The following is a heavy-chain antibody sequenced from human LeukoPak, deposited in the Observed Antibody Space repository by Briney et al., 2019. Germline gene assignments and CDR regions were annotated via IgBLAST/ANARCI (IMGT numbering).Heavy chain of an antibody. D-gene: IGHD3-22*01. CDR3: ARDLDPLGYYDSSGGFDY. CDR1: GFSFSSFG. V-gene: IGHV3-30*04. Sequence: PGGSLRLSCGASGFSFSSFGMHWVRQAPGKGLQWVAVISYDGSNKYYADSVKGRFTISRDNSKNTLYLQMNSLRAEDTAVYYCARDLDPLGYYDSSGGFDYWGQGTLVTVSS. J-gene: IGHJ4*02. CDR2: ISYDGSNK.